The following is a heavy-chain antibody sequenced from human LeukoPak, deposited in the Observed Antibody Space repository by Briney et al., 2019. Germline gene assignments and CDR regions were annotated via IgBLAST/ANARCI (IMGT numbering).Heavy chain of an antibody. V-gene: IGHV1-58*01. J-gene: IGHJ4*02. CDR2: IVVGSGNT. D-gene: IGHD3-9*01. CDR1: GYTFSSSA. Sequence: GASVKVSCKASGYTFSSSAVQRVRQARGQRLEWIGWIVVGSGNTNYAQKFQERVTITRDMSTSTAYMELSSLRSEDTAVYYCAAAYYDILTGYFFVFDYWGQGTLVTVSS. CDR3: AAAYYDILTGYFFVFDY.